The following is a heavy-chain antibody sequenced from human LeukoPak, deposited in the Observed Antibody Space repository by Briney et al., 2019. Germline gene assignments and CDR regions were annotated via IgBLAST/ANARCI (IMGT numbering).Heavy chain of an antibody. V-gene: IGHV3-15*01. CDR3: TTGYFDSSGSYINY. J-gene: IGHJ4*02. CDR2: IKSKTDGGTT. Sequence: GGSLRLSCAVSGFTFSNAWMSWVRQAPGKGLEWVGRIKSKTDGGTTDYAAPVKGRFAISRDDSKNTLYLQMNSLETQDTAVYYCTTGYFDSSGSYINYWAQGTLVTVSS. CDR1: GFTFSNAW. D-gene: IGHD3-22*01.